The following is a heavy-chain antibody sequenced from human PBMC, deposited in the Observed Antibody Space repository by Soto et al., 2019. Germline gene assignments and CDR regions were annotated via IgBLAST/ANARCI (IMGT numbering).Heavy chain of an antibody. Sequence: GASVKVSCKASGYTFTSYAMHWVRQAPGQRLEWMGWINAGNGNTKYSQKFQGRVTITRDTSASTAYMELSSLRSEDTAVYYCARELHCSGGSCYEDYYYYYYMDVWGKGTTVTVSS. J-gene: IGHJ6*03. D-gene: IGHD2-15*01. V-gene: IGHV1-3*01. CDR2: INAGNGNT. CDR1: GYTFTSYA. CDR3: ARELHCSGGSCYEDYYYYYYMDV.